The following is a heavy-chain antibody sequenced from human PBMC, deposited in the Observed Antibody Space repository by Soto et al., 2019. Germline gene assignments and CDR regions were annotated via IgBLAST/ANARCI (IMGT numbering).Heavy chain of an antibody. CDR3: ARSWNDFLAY. J-gene: IGHJ4*02. V-gene: IGHV6-1*01. CDR2: AYYRSKWYY. Sequence: SQTLSITCAVSGDSVSSNSVTWNWIRQSPSRGLEWLGRAYYRSKWYYDYAESVKSRITINPDTSKKQFSLQLNFMTPEDTAVYYCARSWNDFLAYWGQGTPVTVSS. D-gene: IGHD1-1*01. CDR1: GDSVSSNSVT.